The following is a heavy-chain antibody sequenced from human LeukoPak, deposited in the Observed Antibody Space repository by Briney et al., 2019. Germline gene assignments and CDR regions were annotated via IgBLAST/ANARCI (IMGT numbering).Heavy chain of an antibody. Sequence: GGSLRLSCAASVFIFSDYGMHWVRQAPGKGLEWAAVIWYNGDNKYYADSVKGRFTISRDNSKNTLYLQMNSLRAEDTAVYYCARERGDSSGFSLDYWGQGTLVTVSS. CDR1: VFIFSDYG. J-gene: IGHJ4*02. CDR2: IWYNGDNK. V-gene: IGHV3-33*01. CDR3: ARERGDSSGFSLDY. D-gene: IGHD3-22*01.